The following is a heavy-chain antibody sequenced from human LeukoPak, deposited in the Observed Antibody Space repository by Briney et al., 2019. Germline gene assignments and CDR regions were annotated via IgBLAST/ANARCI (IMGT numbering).Heavy chain of an antibody. D-gene: IGHD6-19*01. CDR1: GGSISSGNW. Sequence: SETLSLTCAVSGGSISSGNWWSWVRQPPGKGLEWIGEIYYSGSTNYNPSLKSRVTISVDKSKNQFSLELNSVTAADTAVYYCAREGSSGWSLGYWGQGTLVTVSS. CDR2: IYYSGST. CDR3: AREGSSGWSLGY. V-gene: IGHV4-4*02. J-gene: IGHJ4*02.